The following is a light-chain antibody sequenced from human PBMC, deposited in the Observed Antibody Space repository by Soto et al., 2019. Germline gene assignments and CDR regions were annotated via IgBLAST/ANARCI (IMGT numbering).Light chain of an antibody. J-gene: IGLJ1*01. CDR3: YSYAGENLYV. CDR1: SSDVGSYNL. CDR2: EGT. Sequence: QSVLTQPASVSGSPGQSIAISCTGTSSDVGSYNLVSWFQQHPGKVPKLLIYEGTKRPSGLSDRFSGSKSGNTASLTISGLQAEDEVDYYWYSYAGENLYVFGTGTKVTVL. V-gene: IGLV2-23*01.